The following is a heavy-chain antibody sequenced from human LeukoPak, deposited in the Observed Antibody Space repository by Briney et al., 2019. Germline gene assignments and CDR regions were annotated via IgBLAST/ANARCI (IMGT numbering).Heavy chain of an antibody. D-gene: IGHD6-6*01. CDR3: ARGGSRSYTSSTLDS. CDR1: GGSITVYY. Sequence: SETLSLTCSVSGGSITVYYWNWVRQSPGKGMEWIGSISYSGSTNYNPSLKSRVTISIDTSKNRFSLKVSSVIAADTAMYYCARGGSRSYTSSTLDSWGQGTLVTVPS. CDR2: ISYSGST. J-gene: IGHJ4*02. V-gene: IGHV4-59*12.